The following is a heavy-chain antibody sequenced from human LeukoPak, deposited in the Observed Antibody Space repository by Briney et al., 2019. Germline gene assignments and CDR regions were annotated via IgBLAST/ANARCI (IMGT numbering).Heavy chain of an antibody. CDR3: TTDREDDYGDYGVYY. V-gene: IGHV3-15*01. J-gene: IGHJ4*02. CDR1: GFTFSNAW. CDR2: IKSKTDGGTT. D-gene: IGHD4-17*01. Sequence: GGSLRLSCAASGFTFSNAWMSWVRQAPGKGLEWVGRIKSKTDGGTTDYAAPVKGRFTISRDDSKNTLYLQMNSLKTEDTAVYYCTTDREDDYGDYGVYYWDQGTLVTVSS.